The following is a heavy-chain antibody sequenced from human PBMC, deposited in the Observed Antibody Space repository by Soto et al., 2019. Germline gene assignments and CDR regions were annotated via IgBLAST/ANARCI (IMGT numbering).Heavy chain of an antibody. CDR1: GFTFSSYA. CDR3: ARDLPRTNIVLVPAASY. V-gene: IGHV3-30-3*01. D-gene: IGHD2-2*01. J-gene: IGHJ4*02. CDR2: ISYDGSNK. Sequence: QVQLVKSGGGVVQPGRSLKLSCAASGFTFSSYAMHWVRQAPGKGLEWVAVISYDGSNKYYADSVKGRFTISRDNSKNTMYLQMNSLRAEDTAVYYCARDLPRTNIVLVPAASYWGQGTLVTVSS.